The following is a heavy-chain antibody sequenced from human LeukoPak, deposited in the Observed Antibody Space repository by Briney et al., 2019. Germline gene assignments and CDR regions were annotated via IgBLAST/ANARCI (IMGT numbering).Heavy chain of an antibody. V-gene: IGHV3-15*01. CDR1: GFTFSNAW. Sequence: AGYLRFSCAASGFTFSNAWMSWVRQAPGKELEWVSRVRSETDGGTTDYAAPVQGRFTISRDDSKNTLYLQMNSLETDGTAVYYCTTLSYAAAPTWGQGTLVTVSS. CDR3: TTLSYAAAPT. CDR2: VRSETDGGTT. J-gene: IGHJ5*02. D-gene: IGHD2-2*01.